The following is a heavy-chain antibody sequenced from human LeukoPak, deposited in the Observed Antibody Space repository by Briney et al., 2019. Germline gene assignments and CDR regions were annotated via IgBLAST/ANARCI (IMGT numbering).Heavy chain of an antibody. CDR2: ISSSSSYI. CDR1: GFTFSSYS. J-gene: IGHJ4*02. CDR3: AKDRRAGSYDY. V-gene: IGHV3-21*04. D-gene: IGHD3-10*01. Sequence: GGSLRLSCAASGFTFSSYSMNWVRQAPGKGLEWVSSISSSSSYIYYADSVKGRFTISRDNAKNTLYLQMNSLRAEDTAVYYCAKDRRAGSYDYWGQGTLVTVSS.